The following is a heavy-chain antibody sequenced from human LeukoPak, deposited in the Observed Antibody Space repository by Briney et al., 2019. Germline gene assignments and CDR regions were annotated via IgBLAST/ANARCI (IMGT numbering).Heavy chain of an antibody. D-gene: IGHD3-22*01. J-gene: IGHJ3*02. Sequence: PSETLSLTCTVSGGSISSYHWSWIRQPPGKGLEWIGYIYYSGSTNYNPSLKSRVTISVDTSKNQFSLKLSPVTAADTAVYYCARGNYYYDSSGYYSGHAFDIWGQGTMVTVSS. CDR1: GGSISSYH. V-gene: IGHV4-59*01. CDR3: ARGNYYYDSSGYYSGHAFDI. CDR2: IYYSGST.